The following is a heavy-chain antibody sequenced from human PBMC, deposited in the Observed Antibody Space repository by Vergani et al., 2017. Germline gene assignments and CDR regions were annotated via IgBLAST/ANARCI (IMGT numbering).Heavy chain of an antibody. CDR2: ISYYGSNK. J-gene: IGHJ6*02. D-gene: IGHD5-12*01. V-gene: IGHV3-30-3*01. CDR1: GFTFSSYA. Sequence: QVQLVESGGGVVQPGRSLRLSCAASGFTFSSYAMHWVRQAPGKGLEWVSVISYYGSNKYYAYSVKGRFTISRDNSKNTLYLQMNCLRAEDTAVYYCAKANPRNSGYDYLYYYHAMDVWGQGTTVTVSS. CDR3: AKANPRNSGYDYLYYYHAMDV.